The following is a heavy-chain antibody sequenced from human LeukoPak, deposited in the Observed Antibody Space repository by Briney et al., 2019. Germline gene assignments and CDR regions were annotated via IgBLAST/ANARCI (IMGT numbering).Heavy chain of an antibody. CDR2: IYYSGST. D-gene: IGHD2-15*01. V-gene: IGHV4-39*01. Sequence: SETLSLTCTVSGGSISSSSYYWGWIRQPPGKGLEWIGSIYYSGSTYYNPSLKSRATISVDTSKNQFSLKLSSVTAADTAVYYCARHHVVVVAATTENWFDPWGQGTLVTVSS. CDR1: GGSISSSSYY. J-gene: IGHJ5*02. CDR3: ARHHVVVVAATTENWFDP.